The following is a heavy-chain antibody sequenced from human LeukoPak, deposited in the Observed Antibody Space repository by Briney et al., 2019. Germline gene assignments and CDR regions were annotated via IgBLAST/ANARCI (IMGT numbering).Heavy chain of an antibody. CDR3: AKDRYRLVWY. D-gene: IGHD5-12*01. Sequence: GGSLRLSCAASGFTFSSFAMSWVRQAPGKGLEWVSVISDSGGSTYYADSVKGRFTISRDNSKNTLYLQMNSLRAEDTAVYYCAKDRYRLVWYWGQGTLVTVSS. V-gene: IGHV3-23*01. J-gene: IGHJ4*02. CDR2: ISDSGGST. CDR1: GFTFSSFA.